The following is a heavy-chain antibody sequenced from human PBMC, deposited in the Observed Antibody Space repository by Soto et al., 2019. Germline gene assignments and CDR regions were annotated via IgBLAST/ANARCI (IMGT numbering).Heavy chain of an antibody. D-gene: IGHD3-3*01. V-gene: IGHV1-2*02. J-gene: IGHJ3*02. CDR2: INPATGAA. CDR3: ARGGGVGVAGSAAFDM. Sequence: QLHLVQSGAVVKKPGASVTVSCSASGYPVTAYYMHWVRQAPGRGLEWMGGINPATGAAKYTQTFRGRVPITRVTATSTVFMELSGLTSEDPAVFYCARGGGVGVAGSAAFDMWGQGTLVTVSS. CDR1: GYPVTAYY.